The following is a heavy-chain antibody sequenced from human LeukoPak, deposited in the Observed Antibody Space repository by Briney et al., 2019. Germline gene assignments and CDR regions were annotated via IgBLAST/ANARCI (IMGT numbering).Heavy chain of an antibody. J-gene: IGHJ4*02. CDR3: AREGWFGELLSHPFDS. V-gene: IGHV3-7*01. Sequence: GRSLRLSCAASGFTFSSYWMSWVRQAPGKGLEWVANIKEDGSEKYYVDSVKGRFTISRDNAQNSVYLQVNSLRAEDTAMYYCAREGWFGELLSHPFDSWGQGALVTVSS. D-gene: IGHD3-10*01. CDR1: GFTFSSYW. CDR2: IKEDGSEK.